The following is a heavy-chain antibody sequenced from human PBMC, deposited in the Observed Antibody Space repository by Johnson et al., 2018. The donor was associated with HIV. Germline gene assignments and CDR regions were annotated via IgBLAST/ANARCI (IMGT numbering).Heavy chain of an antibody. V-gene: IGHV3-30*02. CDR1: GFTFSSYG. J-gene: IGHJ3*02. CDR3: ASYCSGGSCYRRSPSDAFDI. D-gene: IGHD2-15*01. CDR2: IRYDGSNK. Sequence: QVQLVESGGGVVQPGGSLRLSCAASGFTFSSYGMHWVRQAPGKGLEWVAFIRYDGSNKYYADSVKGRFTISRDNSKNTLYLQMSSLRAEDTAVYYCASYCSGGSCYRRSPSDAFDIWCQGTMVTVSS.